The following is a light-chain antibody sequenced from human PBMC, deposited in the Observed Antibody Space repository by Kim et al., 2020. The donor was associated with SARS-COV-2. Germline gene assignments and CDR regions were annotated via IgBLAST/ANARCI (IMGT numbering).Light chain of an antibody. J-gene: IGKJ1*01. Sequence: LSPGERVTLSCRASQSVSSSLAWFQQKPGQSPRLLIYDASKRATGIPDTFSGSGSGTDFTLTISSLEPEDFAVYYCHQRSSWPRTFGQGTKVDIK. CDR2: DAS. CDR1: QSVSSS. V-gene: IGKV3-11*01. CDR3: HQRSSWPRT.